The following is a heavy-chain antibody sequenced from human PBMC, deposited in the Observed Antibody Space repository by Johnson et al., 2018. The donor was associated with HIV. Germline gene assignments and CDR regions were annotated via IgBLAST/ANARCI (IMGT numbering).Heavy chain of an antibody. CDR1: GFTFSNFA. D-gene: IGHD1-26*01. Sequence: VQLVESGGGVVQPGRSLRLSCAASGFTFSNFAMGWVRQAPGKGLEWVAFISSDGTDKNYGDSVKGRFTISRDNSKNTLFLQMNSLRAEDTSLYYCAKGRMGASGSYNVWGQGTMVTVSS. CDR2: ISSDGTDK. CDR3: AKGRMGASGSYNV. V-gene: IGHV3-30*18. J-gene: IGHJ3*01.